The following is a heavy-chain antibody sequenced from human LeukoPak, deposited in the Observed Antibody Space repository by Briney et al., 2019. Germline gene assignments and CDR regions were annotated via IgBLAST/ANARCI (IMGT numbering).Heavy chain of an antibody. CDR3: AKDRGLLWFGELYLGAFDI. J-gene: IGHJ3*02. V-gene: IGHV3-23*01. D-gene: IGHD3-10*01. CDR2: ISGSGGST. Sequence: PGGSLRLSCAASGFTFSSHAMSWVRQAPGKGLEWVSAISGSGGSTYYADSVKGRFTISRDNSKNTLYLQMNSLRAEDTAVYYCAKDRGLLWFGELYLGAFDIWGQGTMVTVSS. CDR1: GFTFSSHA.